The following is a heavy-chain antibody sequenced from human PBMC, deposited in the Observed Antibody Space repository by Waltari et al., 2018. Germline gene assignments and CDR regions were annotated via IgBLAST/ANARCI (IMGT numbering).Heavy chain of an antibody. CDR3: ARAEQWLVHGMDV. Sequence: QVQLQQWGAGLLKPSETLSPTCPVYGGSFSGYYWSWIRQPPGKGLEWIGEINHSGGSNYDPSLKRRVTISVDTSKNQFSLKLSTVAAADTAVDYCARAEQWLVHGMDVWGQGTTVTVSS. CDR2: INHSGGS. V-gene: IGHV4-34*01. J-gene: IGHJ6*02. CDR1: GGSFSGYY. D-gene: IGHD6-19*01.